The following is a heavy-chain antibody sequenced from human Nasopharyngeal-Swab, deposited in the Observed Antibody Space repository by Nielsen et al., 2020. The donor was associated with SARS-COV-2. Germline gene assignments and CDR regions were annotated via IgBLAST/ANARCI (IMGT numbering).Heavy chain of an antibody. J-gene: IGHJ4*02. CDR2: IRYDGSNK. CDR1: GFTFSSYG. CDR3: ATDLVDYGDYGSDY. D-gene: IGHD4-17*01. V-gene: IGHV3-30*02. Sequence: GGSLRLSCAASGFTFSSYGMHWVRQAPGKGLEWVAFIRYDGSNKYYADSVKGRFTISRDNSKNTLYLQMNSLRAEDTAVYYCATDLVDYGDYGSDYWGQGTLVTVSS.